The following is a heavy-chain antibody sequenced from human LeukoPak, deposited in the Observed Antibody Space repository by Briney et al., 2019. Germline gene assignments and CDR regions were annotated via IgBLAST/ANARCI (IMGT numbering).Heavy chain of an antibody. CDR2: ISGSGSNT. CDR3: AKNGEPHYYMGV. Sequence: GGSLRLSCATSGFTFTTYGMIWVRQAPGKGLEWVLGISGSGSNTYYADSAKGRFTSSRDSSKRTVYLHMNSLRAEDTAVYYCAKNGEPHYYMGVLGKGTTVTVSS. D-gene: IGHD1-14*01. CDR1: GFTFTTYG. V-gene: IGHV3-23*01. J-gene: IGHJ6*03.